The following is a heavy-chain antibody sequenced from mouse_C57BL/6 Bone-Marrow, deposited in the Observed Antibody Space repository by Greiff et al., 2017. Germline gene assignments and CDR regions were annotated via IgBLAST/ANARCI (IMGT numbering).Heavy chain of an antibody. CDR1: GYTFTSYW. V-gene: IGHV1-7*01. Sequence: VQLQQSGAELAKPGASVKLSCKASGYTFTSYWMHWVKQRPGQGLEWIGYINPSSGYTKYNQKFKDKDTLTADKSSSTAYMQLSSLTYEDSAVYYCARFCYSFAYWGQGTLVTVSA. D-gene: IGHD1-1*01. CDR2: INPSSGYT. J-gene: IGHJ3*01. CDR3: ARFCYSFAY.